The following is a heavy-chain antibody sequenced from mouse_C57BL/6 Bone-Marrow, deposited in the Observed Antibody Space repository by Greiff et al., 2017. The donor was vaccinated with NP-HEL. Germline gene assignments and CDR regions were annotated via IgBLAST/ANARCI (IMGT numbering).Heavy chain of an antibody. D-gene: IGHD1-1*01. V-gene: IGHV6-3*01. CDR1: GFTFSNYW. J-gene: IGHJ2*01. CDR3: TGPPPFYYCSSFDC. Sequence: EVKLEESGGGLVQPGGSMKLSCVASGFTFSNYWMNWVRQSPEKGLEWVAQIRLKSDNYASHYAESVKGRFTISRDDSKSSVYLQMNNLMADDTGIYYCTGPPPFYYCSSFDCWGQGTTLTASS. CDR2: IRLKSDNYAS.